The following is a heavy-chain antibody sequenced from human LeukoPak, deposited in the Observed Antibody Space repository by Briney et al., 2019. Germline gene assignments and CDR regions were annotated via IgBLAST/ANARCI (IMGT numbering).Heavy chain of an antibody. CDR1: GFTFSTYA. D-gene: IGHD2-15*01. Sequence: GGSLRLSCAASGFTFSTYAMSWVRQAPGKGLEWVSAISGSGGSTYYADSMKGRFTISRDNSKNTLYLQMNSLRDEDTAVYYCAKGPKEYCTGGSCYAEYWGQGTLVTVSS. V-gene: IGHV3-23*01. J-gene: IGHJ4*02. CDR3: AKGPKEYCTGGSCYAEY. CDR2: ISGSGGST.